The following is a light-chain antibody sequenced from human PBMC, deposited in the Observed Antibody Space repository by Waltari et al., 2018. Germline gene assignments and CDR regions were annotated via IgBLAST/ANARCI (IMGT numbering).Light chain of an antibody. CDR1: QIVTRT. Sequence: SCRASQIVTRTLAWYQQKPGQAPRLLIYGASNRATGSPNRFSGSGSGTDFSRTISRLKPEDFAVYYCQHYLRLPATFGQGTKVEIK. J-gene: IGKJ1*01. V-gene: IGKV3-20*01. CDR2: GAS. CDR3: QHYLRLPAT.